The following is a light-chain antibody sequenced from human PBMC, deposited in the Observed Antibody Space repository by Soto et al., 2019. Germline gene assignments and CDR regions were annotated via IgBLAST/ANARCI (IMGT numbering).Light chain of an antibody. J-gene: IGKJ1*01. CDR3: QQYGSSPWT. V-gene: IGKV3-20*01. CDR1: QSLSSTY. CDR2: GAS. Sequence: EIVLTQSPGTLSLSPGQRATLSCRASQSLSSTYLAWYQQWAGQGPTLLIYGASTRATGIPARFSGSGSGTDFTLTISSLEPEDFAVYYCQQYGSSPWTFGQGTKVEV.